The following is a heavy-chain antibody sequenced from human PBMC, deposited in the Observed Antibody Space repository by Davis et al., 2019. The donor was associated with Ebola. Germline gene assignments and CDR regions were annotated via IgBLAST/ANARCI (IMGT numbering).Heavy chain of an antibody. CDR3: AKPVASSKYYFDY. D-gene: IGHD5-12*01. V-gene: IGHV3-23*01. CDR2: ISGSGGST. J-gene: IGHJ4*02. CDR1: GFTFSSYA. Sequence: ESLKISCAASGFTFSSYAMSWVRQAPGKGLEWVSTISGSGGSTNYADSVKGRFTISRDNSKNTLYLQMNSLRAEDTAVYYCAKPVASSKYYFDYWGQGTLVTVSS.